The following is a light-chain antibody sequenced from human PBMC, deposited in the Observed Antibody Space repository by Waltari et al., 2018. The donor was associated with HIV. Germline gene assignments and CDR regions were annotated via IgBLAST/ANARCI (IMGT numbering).Light chain of an antibody. CDR3: QTWATGIRV. CDR2: LKSDGSH. Sequence: QLVLTQSPSASASLGASVKLTCTLSSGHNSYAIAWHQQQPEKGPRYLMKLKSDGSHKKGDGIPDRFSGSSSGAERYLTISRLQSEDEADYYCQTWATGIRVFGGGTKLTVL. CDR1: SGHNSYA. V-gene: IGLV4-69*01. J-gene: IGLJ3*02.